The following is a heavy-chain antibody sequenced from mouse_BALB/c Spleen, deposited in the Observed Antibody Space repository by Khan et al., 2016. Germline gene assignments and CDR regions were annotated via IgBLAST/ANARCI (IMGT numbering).Heavy chain of an antibody. D-gene: IGHD1-1*01. V-gene: IGHV9-3-1*01. J-gene: IGHJ1*01. CDR1: GYTFTNYG. Sequence: QIQLVQSGPELKRPGKTVKISCKASGYTFTNYGINWVKQAPGKGLKWMGWINTYSGESTYADDFKGRFAFSLETSANPAYLQINNLKNEDTATXFCASNRYYYGSSRYCDVWGAGATVTVSS. CDR2: INTYSGES. CDR3: ASNRYYYGSSRYCDV.